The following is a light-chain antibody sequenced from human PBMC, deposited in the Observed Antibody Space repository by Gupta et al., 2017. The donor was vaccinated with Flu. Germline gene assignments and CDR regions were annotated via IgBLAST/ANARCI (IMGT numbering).Light chain of an antibody. Sequence: QSALPQPAAVSGSPGQSITLSCTGTSPDLGTYNLVSWYQPYPDKAPILLIYKVDRWPSDISSCFSGSKSGYVASLTISGLEAEDEYHYYCCSYAGGDVFGTGTRVTVL. CDR3: CSYAGGDV. J-gene: IGLJ1*01. CDR1: SPDLGTYNL. V-gene: IGLV2-23*02. CDR2: KVD.